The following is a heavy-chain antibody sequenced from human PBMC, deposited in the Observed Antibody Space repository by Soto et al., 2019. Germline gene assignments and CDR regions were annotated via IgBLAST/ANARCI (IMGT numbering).Heavy chain of an antibody. D-gene: IGHD6-19*01. CDR3: VVMGNVAVSNPRSFDY. Sequence: QVQLVQSGAEVKKPGSSVKVSCKASGATFSGYAINWVRQAPGQGLEWLGRIVPIFETLNYAERFQGRVAITADESTTTVYMELRNLTHEETAVYYCVVMGNVAVSNPRSFDYWGQGTQGTVSS. J-gene: IGHJ4*02. CDR2: IVPIFETL. V-gene: IGHV1-69*18. CDR1: GATFSGYA.